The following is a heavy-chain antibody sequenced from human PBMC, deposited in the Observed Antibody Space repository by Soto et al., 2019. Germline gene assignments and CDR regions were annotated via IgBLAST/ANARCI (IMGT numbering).Heavy chain of an antibody. V-gene: IGHV4-59*01. CDR3: GRSVVHQWVVHDAFDV. Sequence: SETLSLTCTVSGGSISSAYWSWIRQSPGKGRGWIAYIYYSGTTNYNPSLESRVTISIDTSKNQFSLRLTSVTAADTAVYCCGRSVVHQWVVHDAFDVWGRGTLDTVSS. CDR2: IYYSGTT. J-gene: IGHJ3*01. D-gene: IGHD6-19*01. CDR1: GGSISSAY.